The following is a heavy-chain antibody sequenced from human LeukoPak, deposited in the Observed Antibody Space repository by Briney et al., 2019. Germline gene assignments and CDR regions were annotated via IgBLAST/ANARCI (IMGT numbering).Heavy chain of an antibody. CDR3: ARQGGVATTFDY. J-gene: IGHJ4*02. CDR1: GGSISSYY. Sequence: PSETLSLTCTVSGGSISSYYWSWIRQPPGKGLEWIGYIHYSGSTNFNPSLKGRVTISLDASKNQFSLKLTSVTAADTAVYYCARQGGVATTFDYWGQGTLVTVSS. D-gene: IGHD5-12*01. CDR2: IHYSGST. V-gene: IGHV4-59*08.